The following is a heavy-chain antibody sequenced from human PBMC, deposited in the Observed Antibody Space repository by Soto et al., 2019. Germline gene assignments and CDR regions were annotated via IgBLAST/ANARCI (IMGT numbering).Heavy chain of an antibody. D-gene: IGHD3-10*01. V-gene: IGHV4-4*07. CDR3: ARDIGSYAYGEGY. Sequence: QVQLQESGPGLVKPSETLSLTCSVSGCSINRYWWSWIRQPAGKGLEWIGRVYSSGTTDYNPSLNSRATMSVETSKNQFSRKLSSVTAADTAVYYGARDIGSYAYGEGYWGQGSQVTVSS. CDR1: GCSINRYW. J-gene: IGHJ4*02. CDR2: VYSSGTT.